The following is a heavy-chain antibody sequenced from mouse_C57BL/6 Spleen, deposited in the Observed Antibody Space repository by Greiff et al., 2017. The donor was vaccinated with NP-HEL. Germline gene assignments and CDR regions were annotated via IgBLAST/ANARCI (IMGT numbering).Heavy chain of an antibody. Sequence: QVQLKESGPGLVQPSQSLSITCTVSGFSLTSYGVHWVRQSPGKGLEWLGVIWSGGSTDYNAAFISRLSISKDNSKSQVFFKMNSLQADDTAIYYCARNADYDRKLWFAYWGQGTLVTVSA. J-gene: IGHJ3*01. V-gene: IGHV2-2*01. CDR3: ARNADYDRKLWFAY. CDR1: GFSLTSYG. CDR2: IWSGGST. D-gene: IGHD2-4*01.